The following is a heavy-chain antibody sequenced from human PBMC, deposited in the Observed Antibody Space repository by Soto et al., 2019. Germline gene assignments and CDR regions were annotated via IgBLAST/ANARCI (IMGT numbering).Heavy chain of an antibody. CDR3: ARDPRTGWGSYPIHNWFDP. V-gene: IGHV4-59*01. J-gene: IGHJ5*02. CDR1: GGSISSYY. Sequence: PSETLSLTCTVSGGSISSYYWSWIRQPPGKGLEWIGYIYYSGSTNYNPSLKSRVTISVDTSKNQFSLKLSSVTAADTAVYSCARDPRTGWGSYPIHNWFDPWGQGTLVTVS. CDR2: IYYSGST. D-gene: IGHD3-16*01.